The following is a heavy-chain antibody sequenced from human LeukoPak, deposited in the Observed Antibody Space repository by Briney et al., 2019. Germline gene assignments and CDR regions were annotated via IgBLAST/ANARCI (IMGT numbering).Heavy chain of an antibody. CDR3: ARENRVAYYDGSGYWYNWFDP. Sequence: ASVKVSCKASGYTFTNYYMHWVRQAPGQGLEWMGRINPNSGGTNYAQKFQGRVTMTRDTSISTAYMELSRLRSDDTAVYYCARENRVAYYDGSGYWYNWFDPWGQGTLVTVSS. J-gene: IGHJ5*02. CDR1: GYTFTNYY. V-gene: IGHV1-2*06. CDR2: INPNSGGT. D-gene: IGHD3-22*01.